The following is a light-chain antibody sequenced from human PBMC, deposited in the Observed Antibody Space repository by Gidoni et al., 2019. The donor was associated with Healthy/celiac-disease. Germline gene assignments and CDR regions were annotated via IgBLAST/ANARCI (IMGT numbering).Light chain of an antibody. CDR1: QSISSY. CDR2: AAS. Sequence: DIQMTQSPSSLSPSVGDRVTITCRASQSISSYLNWYPQKPGKAPKLLIYAASSLQSGVPSRFSGSGSGTDFTLTISSLQPEDFATYYCQQSYSTPQTFGQGTKLEIK. J-gene: IGKJ2*01. CDR3: QQSYSTPQT. V-gene: IGKV1-39*01.